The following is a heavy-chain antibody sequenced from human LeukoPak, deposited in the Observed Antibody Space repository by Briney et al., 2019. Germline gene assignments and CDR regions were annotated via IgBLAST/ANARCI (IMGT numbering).Heavy chain of an antibody. CDR1: GFTFSSYA. Sequence: GGSLRLSCAASGFTFSSYAMHWVRQAPGKGLEWVAVISYDGSNKYYADSVKGRFTISRDNSKNTLYLQMNSLRAEDTAVYYCARADYYYDSSGYYLGAFDIWGQGTMVTVSS. J-gene: IGHJ3*02. CDR2: ISYDGSNK. V-gene: IGHV3-30*04. D-gene: IGHD3-22*01. CDR3: ARADYYYDSSGYYLGAFDI.